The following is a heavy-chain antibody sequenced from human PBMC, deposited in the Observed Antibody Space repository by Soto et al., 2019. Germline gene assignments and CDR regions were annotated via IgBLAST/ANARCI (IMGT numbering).Heavy chain of an antibody. Sequence: QLQLQESGSGLVNPSQTLSPTCTVSGASITSGSYSWSWIRQAPGKGLEWIGNIHVTGYTAFSPSLKRRVTMSVDTSKNQFSLNVNSVTAADTAVYFCARGGALRPNGHVPFAFWGQGTLVTVSS. CDR1: GASITSGSYS. CDR2: IHVTGYT. J-gene: IGHJ4*02. D-gene: IGHD1-26*01. V-gene: IGHV4-30-2*01. CDR3: ARGGALRPNGHVPFAF.